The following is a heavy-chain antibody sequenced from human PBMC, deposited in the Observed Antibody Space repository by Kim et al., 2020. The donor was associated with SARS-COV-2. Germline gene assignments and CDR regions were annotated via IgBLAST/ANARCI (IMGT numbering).Heavy chain of an antibody. Sequence: SETLSLTCTVSGGSISSSSYYWGWIRQPPGKGLEWIGSIYYSGSTYYNPSLKSRVTISVDTSKNQFSLKLSSVTAADTAVYYCVRSGALGGFDPWGQGTLVTVSS. D-gene: IGHD6-19*01. V-gene: IGHV4-39*01. CDR1: GGSISSSSYY. J-gene: IGHJ5*02. CDR3: VRSGALGGFDP. CDR2: IYYSGST.